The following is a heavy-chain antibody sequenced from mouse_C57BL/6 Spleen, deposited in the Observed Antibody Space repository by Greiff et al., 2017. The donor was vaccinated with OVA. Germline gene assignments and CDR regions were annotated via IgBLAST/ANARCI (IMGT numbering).Heavy chain of an antibody. V-gene: IGHV1-52*01. CDR1: GYTFPSYW. CDR2: IDPSDSET. CDR3: ARSLYYGSPNYFDY. D-gene: IGHD1-1*01. J-gene: IGHJ2*01. Sequence: QVQLQQPGAELVRPGSSVKLSCKASGYTFPSYWMHWVKQRPIQGLEWIGNIDPSDSETHYNQKFKDKATLTVDKSSSTAYMQLSSLTSEDSAVYYCARSLYYGSPNYFDYWGQGTTLTVSS.